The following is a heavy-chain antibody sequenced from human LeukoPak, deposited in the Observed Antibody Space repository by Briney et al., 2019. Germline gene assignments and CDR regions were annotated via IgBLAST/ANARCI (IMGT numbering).Heavy chain of an antibody. J-gene: IGHJ5*02. CDR1: GYTFTSYY. V-gene: IGHV1-46*01. D-gene: IGHD2-15*01. CDR2: INPSGGST. Sequence: ASVKVSCKASGYTFTSYYMHWVRQAPGQGLEWMGIINPSGGSTSYAQKFQGRVTMTRDMSTSTVYMELSSLRSDDTAVYYCARDSDCSGGSCYLVNWFDPWGQGTLVTVSS. CDR3: ARDSDCSGGSCYLVNWFDP.